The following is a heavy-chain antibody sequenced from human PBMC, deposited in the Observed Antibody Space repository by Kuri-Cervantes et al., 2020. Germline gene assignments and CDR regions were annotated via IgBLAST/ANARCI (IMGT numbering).Heavy chain of an antibody. D-gene: IGHD2-21*01. J-gene: IGHJ4*02. V-gene: IGHV1-24*01. CDR3: ATGLAVGQPLYYFDY. Sequence: ASVKVSCKVSGYTLTELSMHWVRQAPGKGPEWMGGFDPEDGETIYAQKFQGRVTMTEDTSTDTAYMELSSLRPEDTAVYYCATGLAVGQPLYYFDYWGQGTLVTDSS. CDR2: FDPEDGET. CDR1: GYTLTELS.